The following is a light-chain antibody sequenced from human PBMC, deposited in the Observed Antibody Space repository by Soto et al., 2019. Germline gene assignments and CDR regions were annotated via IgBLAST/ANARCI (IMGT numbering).Light chain of an antibody. V-gene: IGKV3-20*01. CDR2: DAS. J-gene: IGKJ1*01. CDR1: QSVSSSY. CDR3: HQYNGWPRT. Sequence: EIVLTQSPGTVSLSPGERATLSCRASQSVSSSYLAWYQQKPGQAPRLLIYDASNRATGIPARFSGSGSGTDFTLTISSLEPEDFAVYYCHQYNGWPRTFGQGTKVDIK.